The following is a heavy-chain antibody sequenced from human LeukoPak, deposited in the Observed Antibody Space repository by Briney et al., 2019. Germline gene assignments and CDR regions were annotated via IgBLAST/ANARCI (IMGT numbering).Heavy chain of an antibody. J-gene: IGHJ2*01. D-gene: IGHD3-10*01. V-gene: IGHV1-46*01. CDR3: AKGLSSWYFDL. Sequence: ASVKVSCKASGYTFTSYGISWVRQAPGQGLEWMGIINPSGGSTNYAQKFQGRVTMTRDTSTSIVYMELSSLRSEDTAVYYCAKGLSSWYFDLWGRGTLVTVSS. CDR1: GYTFTSYG. CDR2: INPSGGST.